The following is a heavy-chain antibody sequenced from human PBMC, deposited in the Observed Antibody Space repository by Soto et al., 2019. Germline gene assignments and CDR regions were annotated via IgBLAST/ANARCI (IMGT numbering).Heavy chain of an antibody. CDR3: ARGGRDAYDWFDP. CDR2: IKQDGSEK. J-gene: IGHJ5*02. CDR1: GFTFSDYW. Sequence: EAQLVESGGGLVQPGGSLRVSCAVSGFTFSDYWMSWVRQAPGKGLEWVAKIKQDGSEKDDVDSVKGRFTISRDNANNSLYLHMYSLRVEDTAIYYCARGGRDAYDWFDPWGQGTLVTVSS. D-gene: IGHD3-16*01. V-gene: IGHV3-7*01.